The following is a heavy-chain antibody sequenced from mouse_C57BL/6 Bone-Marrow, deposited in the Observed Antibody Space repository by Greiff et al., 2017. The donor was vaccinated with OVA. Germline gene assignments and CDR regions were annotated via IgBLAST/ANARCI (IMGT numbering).Heavy chain of an antibody. CDR1: GYTFTSYW. J-gene: IGHJ1*03. D-gene: IGHD1-1*01. CDR2: IDPSDSYT. CDR3: AREPVTTVVAWYWYFDV. Sequence: QVQLQQPGAELVMPGASVKLSCKASGYTFTSYWMHWVKQRPGQGLEWIGEIDPSDSYTNYNQKFKGKSTLTVDKSSSTAYMQLSSLTSEDSAVYYCAREPVTTVVAWYWYFDVWGTGTTVTVSS. V-gene: IGHV1-69*01.